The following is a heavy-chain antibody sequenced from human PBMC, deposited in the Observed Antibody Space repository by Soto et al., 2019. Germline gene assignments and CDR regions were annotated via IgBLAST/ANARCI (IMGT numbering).Heavy chain of an antibody. D-gene: IGHD6-6*01. CDR3: ARNESSNIYGMDV. CDR1: GFTFSSYS. V-gene: IGHV3-21*01. Sequence: EVQLVESGGGLVKPGGSLRLSCAASGFTFSSYSMNWVRQAPGKGLEWVSSINSGSFSINYEDSVKGRFSISRDNAQNSLHLQMNNLRAEDTAVYYCARNESSNIYGMDVWGQGTTVTVSS. J-gene: IGHJ6*02. CDR2: INSGSFSI.